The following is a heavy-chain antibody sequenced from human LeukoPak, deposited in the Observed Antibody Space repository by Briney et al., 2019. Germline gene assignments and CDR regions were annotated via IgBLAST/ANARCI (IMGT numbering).Heavy chain of an antibody. Sequence: GGSLRLSCAASGFSFSSYTMHWVRQAPGKGLEWVSAISGSGGSTYYADSVKGRFTISRDNSKNTLYLQMNSLRAEDTAVYYCAKRGRDGYNYKFDYWGQGTLVTVSS. CDR2: ISGSGGST. D-gene: IGHD5-24*01. V-gene: IGHV3-23*01. J-gene: IGHJ4*02. CDR1: GFSFSSYT. CDR3: AKRGRDGYNYKFDY.